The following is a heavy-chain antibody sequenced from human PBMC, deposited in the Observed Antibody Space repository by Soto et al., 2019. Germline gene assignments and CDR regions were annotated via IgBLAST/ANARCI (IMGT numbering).Heavy chain of an antibody. CDR3: AKSPRDYVWGSDRDY. CDR1: GFTFSSYA. D-gene: IGHD3-16*02. J-gene: IGHJ4*02. V-gene: IGHV3-23*01. Sequence: EVQLLESGGGLVQPGGSLRLSCAASGFTFSSYAMSWVRQAPGKGLEWVSAISGSGGSTYYADSVKGRFTISRDNSRNTLYLQMNSLRAEDTAVYYCAKSPRDYVWGSDRDYWGQGTLVTVSS. CDR2: ISGSGGST.